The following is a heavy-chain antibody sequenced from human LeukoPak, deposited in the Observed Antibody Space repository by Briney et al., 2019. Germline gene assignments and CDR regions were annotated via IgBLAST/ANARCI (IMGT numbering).Heavy chain of an antibody. Sequence: PGGSLRLSCAASGFTFSSYAMSWVRQAPGKRLEWVSTISGSGGSTYYADSVKGRFTISRDNSKNTLYLQMNSLRAEDTAVYYCAKSRHDAFDIWGQGTMVTVSS. CDR2: ISGSGGST. CDR1: GFTFSSYA. CDR3: AKSRHDAFDI. V-gene: IGHV3-23*01. J-gene: IGHJ3*02.